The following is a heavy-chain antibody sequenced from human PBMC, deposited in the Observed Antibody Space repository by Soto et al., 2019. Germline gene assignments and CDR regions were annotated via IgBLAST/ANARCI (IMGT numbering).Heavy chain of an antibody. CDR3: ARDRAFSSFDY. J-gene: IGHJ4*02. Sequence: PGGSLRLSCAASIFTFSDSWMNWVRQAPGKGLQWVASITPDGSDRYYVASVKGRFSISRDNAKNSLYLQMNNLRAEDTAVYYCARDRAFSSFDYWGQGSLVTVSS. D-gene: IGHD3-3*02. CDR1: IFTFSDSW. CDR2: ITPDGSDR. V-gene: IGHV3-7*01.